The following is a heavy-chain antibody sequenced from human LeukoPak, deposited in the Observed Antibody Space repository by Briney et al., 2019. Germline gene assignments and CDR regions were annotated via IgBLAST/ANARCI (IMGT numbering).Heavy chain of an antibody. J-gene: IGHJ4*02. V-gene: IGHV3-23*01. CDR2: ISGSGGST. CDR3: AKEVTMVRGVILDY. CDR1: GFTFSSYA. D-gene: IGHD3-10*01. Sequence: GGSLRLSCAASGFTFSSYAMSWVRQAPGKGLEWVPAISGSGGSTYYADSVKGRFTISRDNSKNTLYLQMNSLRAEDTAVYYCAKEVTMVRGVILDYWGQGTLVTVSS.